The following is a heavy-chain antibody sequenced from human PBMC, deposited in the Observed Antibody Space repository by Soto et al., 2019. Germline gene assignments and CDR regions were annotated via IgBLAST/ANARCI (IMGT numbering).Heavy chain of an antibody. CDR1: GFTFSSYA. CDR3: AKTLGARYYYYYGMDV. J-gene: IGHJ6*02. V-gene: IGHV3-23*01. D-gene: IGHD3-10*01. Sequence: GGSLRLSCAASGFTFSSYAMSWVRQAPGKGLEWVSAISGSGGSTYYADSVKGRLTISRDNSKNTLYLQMNSLRAEDTAVYYCAKTLGARYYYYYGMDVWGQGTTVTVSS. CDR2: ISGSGGST.